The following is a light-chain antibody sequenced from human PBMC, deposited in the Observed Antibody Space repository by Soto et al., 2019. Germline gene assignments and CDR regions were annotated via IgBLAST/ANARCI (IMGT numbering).Light chain of an antibody. CDR1: QSVSSSY. CDR2: GAS. Sequence: EIVLTQSPGTLSLSPGERATLSCRASQSVSSSYLAWYQQKPGQAPRLLIYGASSRATGIPDRFSGSGSGTDFTLTISRLEPEDCAVYYCQQYGSSPPTFGQGTKVDLK. CDR3: QQYGSSPPT. V-gene: IGKV3-20*01. J-gene: IGKJ1*01.